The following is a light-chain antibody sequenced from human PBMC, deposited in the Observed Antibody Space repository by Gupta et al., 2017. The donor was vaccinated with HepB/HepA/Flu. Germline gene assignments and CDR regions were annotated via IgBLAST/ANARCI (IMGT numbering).Light chain of an antibody. Sequence: DIQMTQSPSSLSASVGDRVTITCLASQSISSYLNWYQQKPGKAPKLLIYAASSLQSGVPSRFSGSGSGTDFTLTISRLQPEDFATYYCQQSDSTPWTFGQGTKVEIK. V-gene: IGKV1-39*01. CDR2: AAS. CDR1: QSISSY. CDR3: QQSDSTPWT. J-gene: IGKJ1*01.